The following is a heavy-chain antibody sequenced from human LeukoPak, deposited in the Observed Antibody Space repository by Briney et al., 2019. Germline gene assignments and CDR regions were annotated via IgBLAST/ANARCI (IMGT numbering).Heavy chain of an antibody. J-gene: IGHJ4*02. V-gene: IGHV4-30-4*01. D-gene: IGHD2-21*02. CDR1: GGSISSGVYY. Sequence: SETLSLTCTVSGGSISSGVYYWSWIRQPPGKGLEWIGYIYYSGSTYYNPSLKSRVTISVDTSKNQFSLKLSSVTAADTAVYYCAARGVTAGFDYWGQGTLVTVSS. CDR3: AARGVTAGFDY. CDR2: IYYSGST.